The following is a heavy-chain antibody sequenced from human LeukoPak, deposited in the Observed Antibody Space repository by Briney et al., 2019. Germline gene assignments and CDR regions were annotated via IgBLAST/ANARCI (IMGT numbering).Heavy chain of an antibody. CDR2: VGTGGDT. Sequence: GGSLRLSCSASGFSFRNYDMHWVRHPTGKGLEWVSAVGTGGDTYYAGSVKGRFTVVRENAKNTLYLQMNSLRAGDTPMYYCARRSAAAGIDAFDIWGQGTMVTVSS. CDR3: ARRSAAAGIDAFDI. V-gene: IGHV3-13*01. D-gene: IGHD6-13*01. CDR1: GFSFRNYD. J-gene: IGHJ3*02.